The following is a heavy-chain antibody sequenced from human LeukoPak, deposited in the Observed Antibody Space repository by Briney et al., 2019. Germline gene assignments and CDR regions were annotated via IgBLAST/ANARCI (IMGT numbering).Heavy chain of an antibody. J-gene: IGHJ4*02. CDR3: ARDRDGGVGTIDY. V-gene: IGHV1-2*06. D-gene: IGHD4-23*01. CDR2: ININSGGI. Sequence: ASVKVSCKASGYTFIDYWIHWVRQAPGHGREWMGRININSGGINYAQKFQGRVTMTRATSISTAYMAPSRLRFDDTAVYYFARDRDGGVGTIDYWGQGSLVPVSS. CDR1: GYTFIDYW.